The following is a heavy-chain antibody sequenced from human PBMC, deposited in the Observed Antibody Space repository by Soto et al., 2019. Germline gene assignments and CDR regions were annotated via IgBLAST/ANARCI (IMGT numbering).Heavy chain of an antibody. D-gene: IGHD1-7*01. V-gene: IGHV3-48*02. Sequence: GGSLRLSCAGSGFVFSNYSMNWVRQAPGRGLEWVSYISSSSTNTYYAASVRGRFTISRDNAKNSLYLRMNSLKDEDTAVYYCTRGTKGGSPPLWGQGTLVTVSS. CDR2: ISSSSTNT. J-gene: IGHJ4*02. CDR3: TRGTKGGSPPL. CDR1: GFVFSNYS.